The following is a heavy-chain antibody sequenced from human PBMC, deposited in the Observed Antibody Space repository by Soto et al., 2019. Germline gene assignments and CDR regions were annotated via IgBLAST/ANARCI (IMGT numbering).Heavy chain of an antibody. V-gene: IGHV5-51*01. J-gene: IGHJ6*02. Sequence: PGESLKISCKGSGYSFTSHWIGWVRQMSGKGLEWMGTIYPDDSDTRYSPSFQGQVTISADKSISTAYLQWSSLKASDTAMCYCARHMEAAAGQFYYYYGMDVWGQGTTVTVSS. CDR1: GYSFTSHW. CDR3: ARHMEAAAGQFYYYYGMDV. D-gene: IGHD6-13*01. CDR2: IYPDDSDT.